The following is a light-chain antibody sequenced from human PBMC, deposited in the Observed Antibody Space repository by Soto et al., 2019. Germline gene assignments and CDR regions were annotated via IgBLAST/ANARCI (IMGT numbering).Light chain of an antibody. J-gene: IGLJ1*01. CDR1: HYDIGTYDY. CDR2: GVT. Sequence: QSALTQPTSVSGSPGQSITISCTGNHYDIGTYDYVSWYQQHPGRAPRLLIHGVTTRPSGISDRFSASKSGLTASLTISGLQPEDEADYYCSSFTSNRIYVFGPGTKVTVL. V-gene: IGLV2-14*03. CDR3: SSFTSNRIYV.